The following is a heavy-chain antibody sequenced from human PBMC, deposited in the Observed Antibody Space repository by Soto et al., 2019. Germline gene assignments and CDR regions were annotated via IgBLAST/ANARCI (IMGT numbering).Heavy chain of an antibody. J-gene: IGHJ4*02. D-gene: IGHD6-6*01. CDR2: ISAHNGNT. CDR1: GYTFTSYG. V-gene: IGHV1-18*01. Sequence: QVHLVQSGAEVKKPGASVKVSCKASGYTFTSYGITWVRQAHGQGLEWMGWISAHNGNTDYAQKLQGRVIVTRDTSTSTAYMELRSLISDDTAVYYCARGRDGDYWGQGALVTVSS. CDR3: ARGRDGDY.